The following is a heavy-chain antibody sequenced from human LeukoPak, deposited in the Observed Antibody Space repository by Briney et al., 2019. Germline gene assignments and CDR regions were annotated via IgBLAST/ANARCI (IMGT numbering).Heavy chain of an antibody. Sequence: GGSLRLSCAASGFTFDDYAMHWVRQAPGKGLEWVSGISWNSGSIGYADSVKGRFTISRDNAKDSLYLQMNSLRAEDTAVYYCAKAFRMTKPHYFDYWGQGTLVTVSS. CDR3: AKAFRMTKPHYFDY. CDR2: ISWNSGSI. D-gene: IGHD4-11*01. V-gene: IGHV3-9*01. J-gene: IGHJ4*02. CDR1: GFTFDDYA.